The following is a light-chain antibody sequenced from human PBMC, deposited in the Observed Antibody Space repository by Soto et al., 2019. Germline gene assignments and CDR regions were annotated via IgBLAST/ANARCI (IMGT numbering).Light chain of an antibody. CDR2: EIS. Sequence: QSALTQPASVSGSPGQSITISCTGTNNDIGNYKYVSWYQQHPGKAPKLLIYEISNRPSGISNRFSGSKSGNTASLTISGLQAEDEADYYCTSYRSSSTPVVFGGGTKLTVL. J-gene: IGLJ2*01. CDR1: NNDIGNYKY. V-gene: IGLV2-14*01. CDR3: TSYRSSSTPVV.